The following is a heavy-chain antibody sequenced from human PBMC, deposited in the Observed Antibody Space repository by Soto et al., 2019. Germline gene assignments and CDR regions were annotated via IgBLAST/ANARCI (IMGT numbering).Heavy chain of an antibody. CDR3: ARARFQVLYGKPYFDS. V-gene: IGHV4-31*03. J-gene: IGHJ4*02. CDR2: IYHSGNT. D-gene: IGHD2-2*02. CDR1: GGSITTGGSY. Sequence: KTSDTLSLTCTVSGGSITTGGSYWSWIRQHPGKGLEWIGNIYHSGNTYYNPSLKSRLTISVDTSKNHFSLMVDSVTAADTAVYYCARARFQVLYGKPYFDSWGQGTLVTVSS.